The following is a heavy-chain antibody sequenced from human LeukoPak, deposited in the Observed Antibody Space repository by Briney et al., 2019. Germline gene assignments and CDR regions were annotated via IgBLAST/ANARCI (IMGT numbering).Heavy chain of an antibody. V-gene: IGHV3-7*01. Sequence: PGGSLRLPCAASGFTLSRYRVRWVRQAPGEGLEGVANIKQEESEKYYVDSVNGPFAISRDTAKSSPYLQMNCLRAKDTAVYDCAPEGGDFWSGYYKAFDYWGQGTLVTVSS. CDR2: IKQEESEK. CDR1: GFTLSRYR. J-gene: IGHJ4*02. CDR3: APEGGDFWSGYYKAFDY. D-gene: IGHD3-3*01.